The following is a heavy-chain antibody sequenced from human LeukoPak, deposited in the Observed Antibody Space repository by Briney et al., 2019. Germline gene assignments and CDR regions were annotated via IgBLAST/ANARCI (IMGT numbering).Heavy chain of an antibody. CDR2: IIPIFGTA. D-gene: IGHD3-10*01. CDR1: GGTFSSYA. J-gene: IGHJ4*02. CDR3: ASYYYGSGSYNYFDY. V-gene: IGHV1-69*13. Sequence: SVKVSCKASGGTFSSYAISWVRQAPGQGLEWMGGIIPIFGTANYAQKFQGRVTITADESTSTAYMELSSLRSEDTAVYYCASYYYGSGSYNYFDYWGQGTLVAVSS.